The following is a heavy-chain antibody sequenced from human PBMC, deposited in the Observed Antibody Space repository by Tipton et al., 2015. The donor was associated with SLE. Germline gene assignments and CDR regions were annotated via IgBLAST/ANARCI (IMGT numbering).Heavy chain of an antibody. J-gene: IGHJ4*02. CDR2: IYYSGST. D-gene: IGHD3-3*01. CDR3: ARVRGSSFGVINYYFDY. CDR1: GGSISSSSYY. Sequence: TLSLTCTVSGGSISSSSYYWGWIRQPPGKGLEWIGSIYYSGSTYYNPSLKSRVTISVDTSKNQFSLKLSSVTAADTAVYYCARVRGSSFGVINYYFDYWGQGTLVTVSS. V-gene: IGHV4-39*01.